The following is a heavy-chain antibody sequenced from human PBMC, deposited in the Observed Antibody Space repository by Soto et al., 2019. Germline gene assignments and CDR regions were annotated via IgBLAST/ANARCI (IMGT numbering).Heavy chain of an antibody. CDR3: ARGDYYYDSSGYYLNWFDP. CDR2: IIPIFGTA. V-gene: IGHV1-69*06. D-gene: IGHD3-22*01. Sequence: EASVKVSCKASGGTFSSYAISWVRQAPGQGLEWMGGIIPIFGTANYAQKFQGRVTITADKSTSTAYMELSSLRSEDTAVYYCARGDYYYDSSGYYLNWFDPWGQGTLVTVSS. CDR1: GGTFSSYA. J-gene: IGHJ5*02.